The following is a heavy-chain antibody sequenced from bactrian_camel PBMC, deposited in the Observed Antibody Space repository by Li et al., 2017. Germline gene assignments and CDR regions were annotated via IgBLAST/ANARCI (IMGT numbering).Heavy chain of an antibody. CDR1: GSAGFTWRFSTYA. Sequence: QLVESGGGLVQPGGSLTLSCAASGSAGFTWRFSTYAMSWVRQAPGKGLEWVGLINSSGGSTLYADSVKGRFTISRDNAKNTLYLQLNNLKTEDTAMYYCTRDRGLAVQLVVLITGPRGPRSPSP. J-gene: IGHJ4*01. D-gene: IGHD2*01. V-gene: IGHV3S31*01. CDR2: INSSGGST. CDR3: TRDRGLAVQLVVLIT.